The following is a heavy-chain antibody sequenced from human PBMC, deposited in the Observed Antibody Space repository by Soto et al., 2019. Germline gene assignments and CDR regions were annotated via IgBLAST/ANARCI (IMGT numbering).Heavy chain of an antibody. CDR3: ATGVTVIGTFDF. CDR2: FDPEDGET. J-gene: IGHJ4*02. D-gene: IGHD2-21*01. Sequence: QVQLTQSGPEVKKPGASVKVSCKVSGHTLTELPMHWVRQAPGKGLEWMGGFDPEDGETIYAQKFQGRVTMTEDPSTDTAYMELSGLTSEDTAVFYCATGVTVIGTFDFWGQRTLLSVSS. CDR1: GHTLTELP. V-gene: IGHV1-24*01.